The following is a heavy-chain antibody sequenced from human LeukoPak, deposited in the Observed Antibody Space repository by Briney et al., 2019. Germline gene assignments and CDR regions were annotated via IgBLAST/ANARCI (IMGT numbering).Heavy chain of an antibody. Sequence: GASVKVSCKASGGTFSSYAISWVRQAPGQGLEWMGRIIPILGIANYAQKFQGRVTITADKSTSTAYMELSSLRSEDTAVYYCARERITIFGVVITLNNWFDPWGQGTLVTVSS. CDR1: GGTFSSYA. CDR3: ARERITIFGVVITLNNWFDP. V-gene: IGHV1-69*04. J-gene: IGHJ5*02. CDR2: IIPILGIA. D-gene: IGHD3-3*01.